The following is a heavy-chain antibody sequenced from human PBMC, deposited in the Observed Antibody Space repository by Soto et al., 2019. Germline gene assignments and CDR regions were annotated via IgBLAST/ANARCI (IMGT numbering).Heavy chain of an antibody. CDR1: GGSISGYY. J-gene: IGHJ3*01. CDR3: ARVQLLPEDVFNL. Sequence: PSETLSLTCTVSGGSISGYYWSWIRQPPGKGLEWIGNIHYGGSTNYSPSLKSRVTMSIDLSRNQFSLSLSSVTAADTALYYCARVQLLPEDVFNLWGQGTMVTV. D-gene: IGHD4-4*01. V-gene: IGHV4-59*01. CDR2: IHYGGST.